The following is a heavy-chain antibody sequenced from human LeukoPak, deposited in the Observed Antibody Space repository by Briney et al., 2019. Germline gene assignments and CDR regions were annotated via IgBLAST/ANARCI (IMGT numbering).Heavy chain of an antibody. D-gene: IGHD4-23*01. Sequence: PGGSLRLSCEASGFTVSSNSNSWVRQAPGKGLEWVSIIYNSGTTYYADSVKGRFTTSRDNSKNTLYLQMNSLRPEDTAVYYCARGQYGGNSVFDYWGQGTLVTVSS. J-gene: IGHJ4*02. CDR1: GFTVSSNS. CDR2: IYNSGTT. V-gene: IGHV3-66*02. CDR3: ARGQYGGNSVFDY.